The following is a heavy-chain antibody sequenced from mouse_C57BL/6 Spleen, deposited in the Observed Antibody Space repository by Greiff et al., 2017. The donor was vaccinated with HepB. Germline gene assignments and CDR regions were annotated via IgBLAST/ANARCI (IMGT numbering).Heavy chain of an antibody. CDR3: AKTRGGTTALDY. V-gene: IGHV2-4*01. D-gene: IGHD1-2*01. CDR1: GFSLTSYG. J-gene: IGHJ2*01. Sequence: VKLVESGPGLVQPSQSLSITCTVSGFSLTSYGVHWVRQPPGKGLEWLGVIWSGGSTDYNAAFISRLSISKDNSKSQVFFKMNSLQADDTAIYYCAKTRGGTTALDYWGQGTTLTVSS. CDR2: IWSGGST.